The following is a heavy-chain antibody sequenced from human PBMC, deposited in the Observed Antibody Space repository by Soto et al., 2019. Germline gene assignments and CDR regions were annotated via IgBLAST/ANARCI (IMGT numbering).Heavy chain of an antibody. CDR2: IYYSGST. J-gene: IGHJ5*02. CDR1: GGSISSYY. D-gene: IGHD2-2*01. CDR3: ARDNASERCSSTSCYTNNNWFDP. Sequence: SETLSLTCTVSGGSISSYYWSWIRQPPGKGLEWIGYIYYSGSTNYNPSLKSRVTISVDTSKNQFSLKLSSVTAADTAVYYCARDNASERCSSTSCYTNNNWFDPWGQGTLVTVSS. V-gene: IGHV4-59*01.